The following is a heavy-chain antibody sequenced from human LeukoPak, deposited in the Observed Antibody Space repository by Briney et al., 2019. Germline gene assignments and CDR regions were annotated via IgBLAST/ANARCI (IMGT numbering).Heavy chain of an antibody. V-gene: IGHV3-33*01. Sequence: SGGSLRLSCAASGFTFSSYGMHWVRQAPGKGLEWVAVIWYDGSNKYYADSVKGRFTISRDNSKNTLYLQMNSLRAEDTAVYYCARYKYFDWLPTDNWFDPWGQGTLVTVSS. CDR3: ARYKYFDWLPTDNWFDP. CDR1: GFTFSSYG. J-gene: IGHJ5*02. CDR2: IWYDGSNK. D-gene: IGHD3-9*01.